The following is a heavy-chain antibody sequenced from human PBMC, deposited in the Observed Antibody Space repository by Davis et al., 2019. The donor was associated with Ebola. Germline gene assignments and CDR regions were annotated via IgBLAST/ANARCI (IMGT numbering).Heavy chain of an antibody. CDR1: GDSINSPYY. D-gene: IGHD2-8*01. CDR3: AKDQFQRNGIHDPFDI. J-gene: IGHJ3*02. CDR2: IGGDGGGI. V-gene: IGHV3-23*01. Sequence: PSETLSLTCTVSGDSINSPYYWGWIRQSPGKGPEWVSVIGGDGGGIYYADSVRGRFIIFRDNSKNILYLQMSSLRADDTAIYYCAKDQFQRNGIHDPFDIWGQGTMVTVSS.